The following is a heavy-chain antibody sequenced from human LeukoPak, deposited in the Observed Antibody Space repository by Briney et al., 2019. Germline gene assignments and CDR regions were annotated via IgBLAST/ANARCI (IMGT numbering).Heavy chain of an antibody. CDR1: GFTFSSYA. V-gene: IGHV3-30*04. D-gene: IGHD3-10*01. J-gene: IGHJ4*02. Sequence: GRSLRLSCAASGFTFSSYAMHWVRQAPGKGLEWVAVIAYDGVNKFFADSVEGRFSISRDNSKNTLYLQMNSLRGDDTAVYYCARDPQAYYYGSGSPAIWGRGTLVTVSS. CDR2: IAYDGVNK. CDR3: ARDPQAYYYGSGSPAI.